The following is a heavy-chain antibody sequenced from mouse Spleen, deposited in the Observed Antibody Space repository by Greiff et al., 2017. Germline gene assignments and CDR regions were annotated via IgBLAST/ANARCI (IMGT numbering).Heavy chain of an antibody. CDR2: IDPENGDT. V-gene: IGHV14-4*01. CDR1: GFNIKDDY. Sequence: EVQGVESGAELVRPGASVKLSCTASGFNIKDDYMHWVKQRPEQGLEWIGWIDPENGDTEYASKFQGKATITADTSSNTAYLQLSSLTSEDTAVYYCTTQDYKGAYWGQGTLVTVSA. D-gene: IGHD2-12*01. CDR3: TTQDYKGAY. J-gene: IGHJ3*01.